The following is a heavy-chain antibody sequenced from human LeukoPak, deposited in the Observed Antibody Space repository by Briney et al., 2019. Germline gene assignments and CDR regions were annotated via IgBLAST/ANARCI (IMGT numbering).Heavy chain of an antibody. CDR2: IYSGGST. CDR3: ARDALTMVRGVRYYYYGMDV. Sequence: PGGSLRLSCAASGFTVSSNYMSWVRQAPGKGLDWVSVIYSGGSTYYADSVKGRFTISRDNSKNTLYLQMNSLRAGDTAVYYCARDALTMVRGVRYYYYGMDVWGQGTTVTVSS. V-gene: IGHV3-53*01. D-gene: IGHD3-10*01. J-gene: IGHJ6*02. CDR1: GFTVSSNY.